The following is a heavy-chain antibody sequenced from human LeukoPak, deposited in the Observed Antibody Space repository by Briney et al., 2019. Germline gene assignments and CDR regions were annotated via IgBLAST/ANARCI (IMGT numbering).Heavy chain of an antibody. V-gene: IGHV4-59*01. J-gene: IGHJ6*04. Sequence: SATLALTCTVSGGSISSYYWSWLRPPPGKVLEWIGYIYYSGSTNYNPSLKSRVTISVDTSKNQFSLKLSSVTAADTAVYYCATDTAPGYYYGMDVWGKGTTVTVSS. D-gene: IGHD4-17*01. CDR2: IYYSGST. CDR3: ATDTAPGYYYGMDV. CDR1: GGSISSYY.